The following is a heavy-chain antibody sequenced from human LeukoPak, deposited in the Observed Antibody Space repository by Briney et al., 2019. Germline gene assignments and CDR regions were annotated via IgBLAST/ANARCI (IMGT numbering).Heavy chain of an antibody. V-gene: IGHV1-2*02. CDR2: INPNSGGT. Sequence: ASVKVSCKTSGYSFTDYYMHWVRQAPGQGLEWMGWINPNSGGTSSAQKFQGRVTMTRDTSISTVYMEVSWLTSDNTAIYYCARADRLHGGPYLIGPWGQGTLVTVFS. D-gene: IGHD2-21*01. CDR3: ARADRLHGGPYLIGP. CDR1: GYSFTDYY. J-gene: IGHJ5*02.